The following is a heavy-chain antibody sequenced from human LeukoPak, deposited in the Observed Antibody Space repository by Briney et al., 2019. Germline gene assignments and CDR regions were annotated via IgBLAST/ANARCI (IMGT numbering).Heavy chain of an antibody. D-gene: IGHD1-26*01. J-gene: IGHJ4*02. V-gene: IGHV4-39*07. Sequence: SETLSLTCTVSGGSISSSSYYWGWIRQPPGKGLEWIGSIYYSGSTYYNPSLKSRVTKSVDTSKNQFSLKLSSVTAADTAVYYCARVTRWELTRLDYWGQGTLVTVSS. CDR2: IYYSGST. CDR1: GGSISSSSYY. CDR3: ARVTRWELTRLDY.